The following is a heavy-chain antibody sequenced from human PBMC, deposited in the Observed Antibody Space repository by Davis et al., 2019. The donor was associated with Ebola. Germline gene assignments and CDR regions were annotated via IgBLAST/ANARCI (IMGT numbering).Heavy chain of an antibody. CDR3: ARVDYDFWSGYNWFDP. CDR2: IYYSGST. CDR1: GGSISSYY. D-gene: IGHD3-3*01. V-gene: IGHV4-59*01. Sequence: SETLSLTCTVSGGSISSYYWSWIRQPPGKGLEWIGYIYYSGSTNYNPSLKRRVTISVDTYKNQFSLKLSSVAAADTAVYYCARVDYDFWSGYNWFDPWGQGTLVTVSS. J-gene: IGHJ5*02.